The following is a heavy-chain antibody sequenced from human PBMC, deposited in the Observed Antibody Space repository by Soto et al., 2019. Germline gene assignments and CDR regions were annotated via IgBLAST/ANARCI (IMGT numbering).Heavy chain of an antibody. CDR2: IDWDDNT. V-gene: IGHV2-70*01. D-gene: IGHD3-22*01. CDR3: ARIPCGNYYTENFFDP. Sequence: SGPTLVNPTQTLTLTCTFSGFSLTTNGMCLSWIRQPPGKALEWLALIDWDDNTYYSTSLNNRLTLSKDTSKNQVVLLVRHMGPVDTATYYCARIPCGNYYTENFFDPWGQGIPVTVSS. J-gene: IGHJ5*02. CDR1: GFSLTTNGMC.